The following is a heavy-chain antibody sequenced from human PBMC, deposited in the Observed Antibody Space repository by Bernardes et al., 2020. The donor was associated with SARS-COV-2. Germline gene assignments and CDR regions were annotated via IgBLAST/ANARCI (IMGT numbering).Heavy chain of an antibody. Sequence: ASVKVSCKASGYSFTAFYIHWVRQAPGHGLEWMGWINPKSGDTNYARRFEGRVTMTTDTSINTAYMDLRGLGPDDSAIYYCARVIAVAEDGVVDGLDLWGKGTAVTVSS. CDR1: GYSFTAFY. V-gene: IGHV1-2*02. D-gene: IGHD6-19*01. CDR3: ARVIAVAEDGVVDGLDL. J-gene: IGHJ6*04. CDR2: INPKSGDT.